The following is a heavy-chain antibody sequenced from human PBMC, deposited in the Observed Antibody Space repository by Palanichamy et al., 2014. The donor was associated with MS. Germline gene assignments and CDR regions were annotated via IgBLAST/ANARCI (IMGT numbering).Heavy chain of an antibody. Sequence: QLQLQESGPGPVKPSETLSLTCTVSGGSISSTSHYWGWIRQTPGKGLEWIGSIYYTGSTYYNPSLKSRVTISRDTSKNQFSLKLTSVTAADTAVYYCARDSRHSSGWYSSRWGQGTLVSVSS. CDR1: GGSISSTSHY. J-gene: IGHJ1*01. CDR3: ARDSRHSSGWYSSR. D-gene: IGHD6-19*01. V-gene: IGHV4-39*07. CDR2: IYYTGST.